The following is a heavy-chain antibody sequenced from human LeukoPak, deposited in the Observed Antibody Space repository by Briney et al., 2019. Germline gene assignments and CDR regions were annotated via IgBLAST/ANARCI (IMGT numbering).Heavy chain of an antibody. CDR2: IYCSGST. D-gene: IGHD6-6*01. J-gene: IGHJ4*02. Sequence: PSETLCLTCTVSGGSISSSSYYWGWIRQPPGKGLEWIGSIYCSGSTYYNPSLKSRVTISVDTYKNQFSLKLSSVTAADTAVYYCAIGGDSSSSSIDYWGQGTLVTVSS. CDR1: GGSISSSSYY. V-gene: IGHV4-39*01. CDR3: AIGGDSSSSSIDY.